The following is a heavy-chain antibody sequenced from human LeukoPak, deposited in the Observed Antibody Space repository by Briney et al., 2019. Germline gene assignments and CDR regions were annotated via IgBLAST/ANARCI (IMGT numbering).Heavy chain of an antibody. CDR1: GFTFSSYA. CDR3: AKDQVSSTTPGGYYYGMDV. D-gene: IGHD6-13*01. CDR2: ISGSGGST. Sequence: GGSLRLSWAASGFTFSSYAMSWVRQAPGKGLEWVSAISGSGGSTYYADSVKGRFTISRDNSKNTLYLQMNSLRAEDTAVYYCAKDQVSSTTPGGYYYGMDVWGQGTTVTVSS. J-gene: IGHJ6*02. V-gene: IGHV3-23*01.